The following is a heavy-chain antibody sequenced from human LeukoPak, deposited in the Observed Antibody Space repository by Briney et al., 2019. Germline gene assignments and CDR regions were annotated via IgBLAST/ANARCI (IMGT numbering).Heavy chain of an antibody. V-gene: IGHV3-23*01. CDR3: AKDITTVAYCSSDSCYPDY. J-gene: IGHJ4*02. CDR1: AFTFSSYA. CDR2: ISGSGGST. D-gene: IGHD2-15*01. Sequence: PGGSLRLSCAASAFTFSSYAMSWVRQAPGKGLEWVSAISGSGGSTYYADSVKGRFTISRDNSRNTLYLQMNSLRAEDTAVYYCAKDITTVAYCSSDSCYPDYWGQGTLVTVSS.